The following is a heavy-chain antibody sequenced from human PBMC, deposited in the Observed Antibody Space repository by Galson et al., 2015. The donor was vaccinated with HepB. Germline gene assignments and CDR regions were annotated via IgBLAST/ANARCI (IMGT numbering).Heavy chain of an antibody. CDR1: GFTFDDYV. J-gene: IGHJ4*02. Sequence: SLRLSCAASGFTFDDYVMSWVRQAPGKGLEWVSSISGGGSSTHYADSVKGRFTISRDNSKNTLYLQINSLRVEDTALYYCARPRGNGYTRGGFDYWGQGTLVTVST. CDR3: ARPRGNGYTRGGFDY. D-gene: IGHD5-24*01. CDR2: ISGGGSST. V-gene: IGHV3-23*01.